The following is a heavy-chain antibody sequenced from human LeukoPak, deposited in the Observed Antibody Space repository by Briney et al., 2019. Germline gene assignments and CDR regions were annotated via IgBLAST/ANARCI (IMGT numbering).Heavy chain of an antibody. CDR1: GGSISSGSYY. V-gene: IGHV4-39*01. Sequence: SETLSLTCTVSGGSISSGSYYWSWIRQPPGKGLEWIGEINHSGSTNYNPSLKSRVTISVDTSKNQFSLKLSSVTAADTAVYYCARQVWFGELLSYYYYMDVWGKGTTVTISS. CDR3: ARQVWFGELLSYYYYMDV. CDR2: INHSGST. J-gene: IGHJ6*03. D-gene: IGHD3-10*01.